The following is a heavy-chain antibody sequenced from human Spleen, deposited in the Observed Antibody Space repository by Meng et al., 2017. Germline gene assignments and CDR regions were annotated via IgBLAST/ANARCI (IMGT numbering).Heavy chain of an antibody. CDR2: IRSKAYGGTP. V-gene: IGHV3-71*01. D-gene: IGHD6-19*01. CDR3: ARDYGSSGWKGPHNWFDP. J-gene: IGHJ5*02. CDR1: GLTFSSYW. Sequence: GESLKISCAASGLTFSSYWMHWVRQAPGKGLEWVGLIRSKAYGGTPAYGASVKGRVTISRDGSKSIAYLQMNSLRAEDTAVYYCARDYGSSGWKGPHNWFDPWGQGTLVTVSS.